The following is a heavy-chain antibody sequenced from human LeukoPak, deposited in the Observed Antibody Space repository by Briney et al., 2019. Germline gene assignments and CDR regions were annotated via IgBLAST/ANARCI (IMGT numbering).Heavy chain of an antibody. CDR3: ARHGYSKSFDY. Sequence: KSGGSLRPSCAASGFTFSDYYMSWIRQAPGKGLEWISYISNSASYTNNADSVKGRFTISRDNAKNSLYLQMNSLRAEDTAVYYCARHGYSKSFDYWGQGTLVTVSP. V-gene: IGHV3-11*03. J-gene: IGHJ4*02. CDR2: ISNSASYT. D-gene: IGHD5-24*01. CDR1: GFTFSDYY.